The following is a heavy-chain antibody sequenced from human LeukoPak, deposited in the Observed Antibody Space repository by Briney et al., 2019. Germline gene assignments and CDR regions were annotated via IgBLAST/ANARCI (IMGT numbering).Heavy chain of an antibody. CDR3: ARDPTGEYYFDY. V-gene: IGHV3-23*01. CDR2: ISGSGGST. D-gene: IGHD3-10*01. Sequence: GGTLRLSCAASGFTFSSYGMSWVRQAPGKGLEWVSAISGSGGSTYYADSVKGRFTISRDNAENSLYLQMNSLRAEDTAVYYCARDPTGEYYFDYWGQGTLVTVSS. J-gene: IGHJ4*02. CDR1: GFTFSSYG.